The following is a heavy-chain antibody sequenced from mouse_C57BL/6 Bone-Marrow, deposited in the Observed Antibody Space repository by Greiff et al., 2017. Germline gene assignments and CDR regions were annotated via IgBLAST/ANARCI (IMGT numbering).Heavy chain of an antibody. V-gene: IGHV1-78*01. CDR3: ARGYYYGSSYSY. CDR1: GYTFTDHT. CDR2: IYPRDGST. J-gene: IGHJ2*01. D-gene: IGHD1-1*01. Sequence: VQGVESDAELVKPGASVKISCKVSGYTFTDHTIHWMKQRPEQGLEWIGYIYPRDGSTKYNEKFKGKATLTADKSSSTAYMQLNSLTSEDAAVYFCARGYYYGSSYSYWGQGTTLTVTA.